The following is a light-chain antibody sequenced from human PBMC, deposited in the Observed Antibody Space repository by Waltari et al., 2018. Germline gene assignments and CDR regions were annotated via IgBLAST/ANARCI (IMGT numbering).Light chain of an antibody. CDR2: DVY. CDR1: SSDIGFYNY. CDR3: NSYTGSSSWV. V-gene: IGLV2-14*03. J-gene: IGLJ3*02. Sequence: QSALTQPASVSGSPGQSITISCTGTSSDIGFYNYVSWYQQHPGKAPQLIIYDVYERPSGVSNRFSGSKSGNTASLTISGLQAEDEADYYCNSYTGSSSWVFGGGTKLT.